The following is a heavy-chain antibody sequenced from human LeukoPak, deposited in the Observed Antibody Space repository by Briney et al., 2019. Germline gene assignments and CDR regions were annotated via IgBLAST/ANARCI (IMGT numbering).Heavy chain of an antibody. CDR2: IKQDGSEK. V-gene: IGHV3-7*01. J-gene: IGHJ4*02. Sequence: GGSLRLSCAASGFTFSSYWMSWVRQAPGKGLEWVANIKQDGSEKYYVDSVKGRFTISRDNAKNSLYLQMNSLRAEDTAVYYCARGVVAPEVYYFDYWGQGTLVTVSS. CDR1: GFTFSSYW. CDR3: ARGVVAPEVYYFDY. D-gene: IGHD2-2*01.